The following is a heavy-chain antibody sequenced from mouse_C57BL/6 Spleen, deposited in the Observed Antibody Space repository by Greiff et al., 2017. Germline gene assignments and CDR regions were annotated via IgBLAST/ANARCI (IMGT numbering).Heavy chain of an antibody. Sequence: EVQRVESGGGLVKPGGSLKLSCAASGFTFSSYTMSWVRQTPEKRLEWVATISGGGGNTYYPDSVKGRFTISRDNAKNTLYLQMSSLRSEDTALYYCARRNLYYFDYWGQGTTLTVSS. CDR2: ISGGGGNT. CDR1: GFTFSSYT. CDR3: ARRNLYYFDY. J-gene: IGHJ2*01. V-gene: IGHV5-9*01.